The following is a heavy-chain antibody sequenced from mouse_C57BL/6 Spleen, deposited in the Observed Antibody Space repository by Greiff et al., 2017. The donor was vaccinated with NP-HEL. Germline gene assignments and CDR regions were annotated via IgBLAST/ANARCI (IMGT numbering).Heavy chain of an antibody. Sequence: QVQLQQPGTELVKPGASVKLSCKASGYTFTSYWMHWVKQRPGQGLEWIGNINPSNGGTNYNEKFKSKATMTVDKSSSTAYKQLSSMTSEDSAVYYGASHDGYSAWFAYWGQGTLVTVSA. CDR1: GYTFTSYW. D-gene: IGHD2-3*01. J-gene: IGHJ3*01. CDR2: INPSNGGT. CDR3: ASHDGYSAWFAY. V-gene: IGHV1-53*01.